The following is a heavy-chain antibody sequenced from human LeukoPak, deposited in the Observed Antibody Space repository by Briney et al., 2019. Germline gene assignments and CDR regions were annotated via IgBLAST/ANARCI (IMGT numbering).Heavy chain of an antibody. CDR3: TTDRFAVQKGGY. V-gene: IGHV3-15*01. CDR1: GFTFSNAW. CDR2: IKSKTDGGTT. D-gene: IGHD1-1*01. Sequence: GGSLRLSCAASGFTFSNAWMSWVRQAPGKGLEWVGRIKSKTDGGTTDYAAPVKGRFTISRDDSKNPLYLQMNSLKTEDTAVYYCTTDRFAVQKGGYWGQGTLVTVSS. J-gene: IGHJ4*02.